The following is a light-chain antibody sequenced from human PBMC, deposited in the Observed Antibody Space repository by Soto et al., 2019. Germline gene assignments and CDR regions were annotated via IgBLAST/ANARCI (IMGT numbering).Light chain of an antibody. CDR1: QSISSE. CDR3: QQGHNWPLT. J-gene: IGKJ2*01. V-gene: IGKV3-15*01. CDR2: GAS. Sequence: EIVMTQSPATLSVSPGESATLSCRASQSISSELAWYHQKPGQLPRRLIYGASTRATGVPARFTGSGSGSDFTLTIIGLQSEDFAVYYCQQGHNWPLTFGQGTRLEI.